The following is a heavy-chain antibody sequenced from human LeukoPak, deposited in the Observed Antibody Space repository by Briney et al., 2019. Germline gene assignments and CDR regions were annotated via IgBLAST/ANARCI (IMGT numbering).Heavy chain of an antibody. D-gene: IGHD6-19*01. CDR3: TTEGALIAVAGPRYYYYGMDV. V-gene: IGHV3-15*01. J-gene: IGHJ6*02. CDR1: GFTFSNAW. Sequence: PGGSLRLSCAASGFTFSNAWMSWVRQAPGKGLEWVGRIKSKTDGGTTDYAAPVKGRFTISRDDSKNTLYLQMNSLKTEDTAVYYCTTEGALIAVAGPRYYYYGMDVWGQGTTVTVSS. CDR2: IKSKTDGGTT.